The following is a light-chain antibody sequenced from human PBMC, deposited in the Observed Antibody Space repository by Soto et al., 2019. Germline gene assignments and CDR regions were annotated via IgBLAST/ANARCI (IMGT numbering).Light chain of an antibody. CDR2: DAS. CDR1: QSISSW. CDR3: QQYNSFWT. Sequence: DIQMTQSPSTLSASVGDRVTITCRASQSISSWLAWYQQKLGKAPRLLIYDASYLERGVPSRFSGSGSGTEFTLTISDLQPDDLATYYCQQYNSFWTFGQGTKVEI. J-gene: IGKJ1*01. V-gene: IGKV1-5*01.